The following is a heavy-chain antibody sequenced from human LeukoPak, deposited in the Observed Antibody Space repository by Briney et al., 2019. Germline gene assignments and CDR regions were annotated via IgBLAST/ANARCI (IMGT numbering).Heavy chain of an antibody. CDR2: IYYSGST. CDR3: ARGGYRPIDFDY. CDR1: GGSISSYY. V-gene: IGHV4-59*01. D-gene: IGHD3-16*02. Sequence: KPSETLSLTCTVSGGSISSYYWSWIRQPPGKGLEWIGYIYYSGSTNYNPSLKSRVTISVDTSKNQFSLKLSSVTAADTVVYYCARGGYRPIDFDYWGQGTLVTVSS. J-gene: IGHJ4*02.